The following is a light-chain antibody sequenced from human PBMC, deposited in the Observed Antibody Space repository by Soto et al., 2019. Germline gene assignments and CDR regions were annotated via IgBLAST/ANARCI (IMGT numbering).Light chain of an antibody. J-gene: IGLJ3*02. CDR2: DSD. Sequence: QSVLTQPPSVSAAPGQKVTISCSGSRSNIGDHFVSWYQQLPGTAPRLLVYDSDKRPSGIPDRFSGSKSDTSATLAITGLQTGDEADCYCGTWDSRLRANVFGGGTKVTVL. CDR1: RSNIGDHF. CDR3: GTWDSRLRANV. V-gene: IGLV1-51*01.